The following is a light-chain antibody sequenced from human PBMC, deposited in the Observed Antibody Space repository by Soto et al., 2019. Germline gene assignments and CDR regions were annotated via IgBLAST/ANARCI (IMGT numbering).Light chain of an antibody. V-gene: IGLV1-44*01. J-gene: IGLJ1*01. CDR1: RSNIGSNT. Sequence: QSVLTQPPSTSGTPGQRVTISCSGSRSNIGSNTVTWYQQLPGTAPKLLIYSNNQRHSGVPDRFSGSKSGTSASLAISGLQSEDEADYYCAAWDDSLNGSYVFGTGTKVTVL. CDR2: SNN. CDR3: AAWDDSLNGSYV.